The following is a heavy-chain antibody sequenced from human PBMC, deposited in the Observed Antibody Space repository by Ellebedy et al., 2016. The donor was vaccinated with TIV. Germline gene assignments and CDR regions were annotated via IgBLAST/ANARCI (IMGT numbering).Heavy chain of an antibody. CDR2: ISTYSGNT. D-gene: IGHD2-15*01. J-gene: IGHJ3*02. CDR3: AREADSDALDI. CDR1: GYTFSSHG. V-gene: IGHV1-18*01. Sequence: AASVKVSCKTSGYTFSSHGLNWVRQAPGQGLEWRGWISTYSGNTKYAQKFQDRVTMTTDTSTGTAYMELRSLTSDDTALYYCAREADSDALDIWGQGRMVIVSS.